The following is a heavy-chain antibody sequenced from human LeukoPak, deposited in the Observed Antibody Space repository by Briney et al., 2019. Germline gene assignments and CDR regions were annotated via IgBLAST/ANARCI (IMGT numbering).Heavy chain of an antibody. D-gene: IGHD4-17*01. CDR2: ISTSGSTT. Sequence: GGSLRLSCAASGFTFSSYEMNWVRQAPGKGLEWISYISTSGSTTYHADSVRGRFTISRDNAKNSLYLQMNSLRDEDTAVYYCARDFYGDWAFDIWGQGTMVTVSS. V-gene: IGHV3-48*03. CDR3: ARDFYGDWAFDI. CDR1: GFTFSSYE. J-gene: IGHJ3*02.